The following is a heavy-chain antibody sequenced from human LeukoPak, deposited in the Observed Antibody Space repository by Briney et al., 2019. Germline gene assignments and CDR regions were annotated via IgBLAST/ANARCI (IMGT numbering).Heavy chain of an antibody. V-gene: IGHV3-21*01. Sequence: PGRSLRLSCAAFGFTFSSYSMNWVRQAPGKGLEWVSSISSSSSYIYYADSVKGRFTISRDNAKNSLYLQMNSLRAEDTAVYYCARVGGDYASGAVDYWGQGTLVTVSS. D-gene: IGHD4-17*01. CDR1: GFTFSSYS. J-gene: IGHJ4*02. CDR3: ARVGGDYASGAVDY. CDR2: ISSSSSYI.